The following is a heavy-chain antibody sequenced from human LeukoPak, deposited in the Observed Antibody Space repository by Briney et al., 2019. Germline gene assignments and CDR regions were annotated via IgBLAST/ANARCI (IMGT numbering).Heavy chain of an antibody. D-gene: IGHD3-10*01. CDR2: ISYDGSNK. J-gene: IGHJ6*02. V-gene: IGHV3-30*18. Sequence: PGRSLRLSCAASGFTFSSYGMHWVRQAPGKGLEWVAVISYDGSNKYYADSVKGRFTISRDNSKNTLYLQMNSLRAEDTAVYYCAKDRGVVRGVKTYYYYGMDVWGQGTTVTVSS. CDR3: AKDRGVVRGVKTYYYYGMDV. CDR1: GFTFSSYG.